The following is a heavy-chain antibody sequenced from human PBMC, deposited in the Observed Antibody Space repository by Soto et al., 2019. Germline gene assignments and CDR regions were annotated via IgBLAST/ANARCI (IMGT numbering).Heavy chain of an antibody. CDR3: AGADSGDYYHGCQR. J-gene: IGHJ6*02. CDR2: IYNSVTT. D-gene: IGHD1-26*01. Sequence: PSVPMSLTCPVAGGYGRSRVYYYNWLRQPPGKGLEWIGYIYNSVTTNYNSSLESRVTISVDTSKNMFSLRLSSVTAADTAVYYCAGADSGDYYHGCQRWGQGNRGTVSS. CDR1: GGYGRSRVYY. V-gene: IGHV4-61*08.